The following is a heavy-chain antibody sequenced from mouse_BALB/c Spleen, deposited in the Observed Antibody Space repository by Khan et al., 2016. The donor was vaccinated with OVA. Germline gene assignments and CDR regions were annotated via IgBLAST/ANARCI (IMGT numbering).Heavy chain of an antibody. V-gene: IGHV2-3*01. CDR1: GFSLTSYG. CDR3: AKELPFAMDY. J-gene: IGHJ4*01. CDR2: IWGDGST. Sequence: VQLQESGPGLVAPSQSLSITCTVSGFSLTSYGVSWVRQPPGKGLEWLGVIWGDGSTNYHSVLRSRLSIRKDNSKSQVFLKLNSLQSDDTAQYYCAKELPFAMDYWGQGTSVTVSS. D-gene: IGHD1-1*01.